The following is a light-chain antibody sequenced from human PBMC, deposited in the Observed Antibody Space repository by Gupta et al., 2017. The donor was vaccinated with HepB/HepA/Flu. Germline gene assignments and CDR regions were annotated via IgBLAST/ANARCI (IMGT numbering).Light chain of an antibody. Sequence: EIVLTQSPGTLSLSPGERATLSCRASQSVSSSYLAWYQQKPGQAPRLLIYDASSRATGIPDRFSGSGSGTDFTLTISRREPEDFAVYYCQQDGCSPHITFGHGTKVDIK. V-gene: IGKV3-20*01. CDR3: QQDGCSPHIT. J-gene: IGKJ3*01. CDR2: DAS. CDR1: QSVSSSY.